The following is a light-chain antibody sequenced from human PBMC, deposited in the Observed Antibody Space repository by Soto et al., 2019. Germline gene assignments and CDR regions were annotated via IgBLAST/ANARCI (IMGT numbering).Light chain of an antibody. V-gene: IGLV1-40*01. J-gene: IGLJ1*01. Sequence: SVLTQPPSVSGAPGQRVTISCTGSSANIGAAYNVDWYQQLPGTAPKLLIYGNNNRPSGVPARFSGSKSGTSASLAIAGLQAEDDGDYYCKSYDRSLSGYVFGTGTKVTVL. CDR1: SANIGAAYN. CDR3: KSYDRSLSGYV. CDR2: GNN.